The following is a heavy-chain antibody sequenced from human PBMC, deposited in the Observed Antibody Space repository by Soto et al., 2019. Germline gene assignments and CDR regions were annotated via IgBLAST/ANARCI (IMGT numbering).Heavy chain of an antibody. Sequence: PGGSLRLSSAASGFTFSTYAMTWVRQAPGKGLEWVSAIGESGGSTYYADSVKGRSTVSRDNSKNTLYLHMNSLRAEDTAVYYCAKLMASATTIWGQGTLVTVSS. V-gene: IGHV3-23*01. CDR1: GFTFSTYA. D-gene: IGHD4-17*01. J-gene: IGHJ1*01. CDR3: AKLMASATTI. CDR2: IGESGGST.